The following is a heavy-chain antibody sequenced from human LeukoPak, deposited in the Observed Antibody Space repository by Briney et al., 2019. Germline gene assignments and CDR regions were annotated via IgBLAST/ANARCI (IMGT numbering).Heavy chain of an antibody. D-gene: IGHD3-10*01. J-gene: IGHJ4*02. Sequence: SATLSLTCTVSGGSISSYYWSWFRQPPGKGLEWIEYIYYSGSTNYNPSLKSRVTISVDTSKNQFSLKLSSVTAADTAVYYCARTGELKNYYFDYWGQGTLVTVSS. V-gene: IGHV4-59*08. CDR2: IYYSGST. CDR3: ARTGELKNYYFDY. CDR1: GGSISSYY.